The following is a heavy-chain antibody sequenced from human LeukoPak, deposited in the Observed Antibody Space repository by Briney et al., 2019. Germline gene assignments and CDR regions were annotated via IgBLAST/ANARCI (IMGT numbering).Heavy chain of an antibody. J-gene: IGHJ4*02. D-gene: IGHD3-3*01. Sequence: GGSLRLSCAASGFTFSSYSMNWVRQAPGKGLEWVALISFDGSKKYYPDSVRGRFTISRDNSKNMVNLQMDSLRPEDTAVYYCARGLEWADFDCWGQGTLVTVSS. CDR1: GFTFSSYS. V-gene: IGHV3-30*13. CDR2: ISFDGSKK. CDR3: ARGLEWADFDC.